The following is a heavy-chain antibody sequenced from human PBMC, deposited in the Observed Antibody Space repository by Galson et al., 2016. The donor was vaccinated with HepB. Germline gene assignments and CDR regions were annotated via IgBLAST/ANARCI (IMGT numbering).Heavy chain of an antibody. Sequence: SLRLSCAASGFTGYTFADYAFSWFRQAPGKGLEWVGFIRSETYGGTREYAASVKGRFTISRDDSKSIAYLQMNSLKAEDTAVYFCGGLNFDGPFDYWGQGTLVTVSS. CDR2: IRSETYGGTR. D-gene: IGHD5-24*01. V-gene: IGHV3-49*03. CDR1: GFTGYTFADYA. J-gene: IGHJ4*02. CDR3: GGLNFDGPFDY.